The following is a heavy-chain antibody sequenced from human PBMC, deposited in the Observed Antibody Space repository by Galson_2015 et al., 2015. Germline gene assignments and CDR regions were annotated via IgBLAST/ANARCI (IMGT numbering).Heavy chain of an antibody. CDR2: VSASGTNT. CDR1: GFTFSGAA. V-gene: IGHV3-23*01. J-gene: IGHJ4*02. Sequence: SLRLSCAASGFTFSGAAMTWVRQVPGKGLEWVSVVSASGTNTYYADSVKGRFTISRDNAKNTLYLQMNSLRAEDTAVYYCAKDLQMSRWGQGTLVTVSS. CDR3: AKDLQMSR. D-gene: IGHD5-24*01.